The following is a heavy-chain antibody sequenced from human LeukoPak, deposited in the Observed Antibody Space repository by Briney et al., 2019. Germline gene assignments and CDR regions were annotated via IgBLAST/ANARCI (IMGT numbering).Heavy chain of an antibody. Sequence: GSSVKVSCKASGGTFGSYAISWVRQAPGQGLEWMGRIIPIFGTANYAQKFQGRVTITTDESTSTAYMELSSLRSEDTAVYYCARVGYSSGYFDYWGQGTLVTVSS. V-gene: IGHV1-69*05. CDR3: ARVGYSSGYFDY. CDR1: GGTFGSYA. J-gene: IGHJ4*02. D-gene: IGHD5-18*01. CDR2: IIPIFGTA.